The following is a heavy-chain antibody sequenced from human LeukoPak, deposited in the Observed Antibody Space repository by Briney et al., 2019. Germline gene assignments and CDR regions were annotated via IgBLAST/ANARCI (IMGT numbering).Heavy chain of an antibody. Sequence: GGSLRLSCTASGFTFSSYWMSWVRQAPGKGLEWVSGISGSGDTTYYADSVKGRFTISRDNSKNTLYLQMSSLRADDTAVYYCAKTFIFGGDHFQHWGQGTLVTVFS. CDR2: ISGSGDTT. CDR1: GFTFSSYW. V-gene: IGHV3-23*01. CDR3: AKTFIFGGDHFQH. J-gene: IGHJ1*01. D-gene: IGHD2-21*02.